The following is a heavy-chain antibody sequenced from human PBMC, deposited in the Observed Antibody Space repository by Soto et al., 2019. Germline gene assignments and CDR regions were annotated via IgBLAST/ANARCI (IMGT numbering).Heavy chain of an antibody. J-gene: IGHJ6*02. CDR3: ATRTDYYYGSGSLGGMDV. V-gene: IGHV4-31*03. D-gene: IGHD3-10*01. CDR1: GGSISSGSYY. Sequence: PSETLSLTCTVSGGSISSGSYYWSWIRQLPGKGLEWIGYIYYSGSTYYNPSLKSRVTISVDTSKNQFSLKLSSVTAADTAVYYCATRTDYYYGSGSLGGMDVWGQGTTVTVSS. CDR2: IYYSGST.